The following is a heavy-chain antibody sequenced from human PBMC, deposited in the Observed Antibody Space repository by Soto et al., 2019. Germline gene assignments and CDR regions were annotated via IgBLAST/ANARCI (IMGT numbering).Heavy chain of an antibody. D-gene: IGHD1-1*01. CDR1: GGSISSSSYY. J-gene: IGHJ6*02. V-gene: IGHV4-39*01. CDR2: IYYSGST. Sequence: PSETLSLTCTVSGGSISSSSYYWGWIRQPPGKGLEWIGSIYYSGSTYYNPSLKSRVTISVDTSKNQFSLKLSSVTAADTAVYYFARLERGNYYYYGRAVWGQGTTVPVSS. CDR3: ARLERGNYYYYGRAV.